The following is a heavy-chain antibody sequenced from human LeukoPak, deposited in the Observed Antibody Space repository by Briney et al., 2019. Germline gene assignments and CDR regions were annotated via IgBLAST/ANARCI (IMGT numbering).Heavy chain of an antibody. CDR1: GGTFSNYP. Sequence: EASVKVSCKTSGGTFSNYPISWVRQAPGPGLEWMGGIMPIFGTAHYAEKLQARVTITADEFTSTVFLELRSLNYEDTAVYYCARGPEIEVAGTTFAAYKWFDPWGQGTLLTVSS. J-gene: IGHJ5*02. D-gene: IGHD6-19*01. CDR3: ARGPEIEVAGTTFAAYKWFDP. CDR2: IMPIFGTA. V-gene: IGHV1-69*13.